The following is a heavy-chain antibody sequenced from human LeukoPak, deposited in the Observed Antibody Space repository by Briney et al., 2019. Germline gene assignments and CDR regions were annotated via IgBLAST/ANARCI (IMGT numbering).Heavy chain of an antibody. CDR2: IYYSGST. CDR3: ARDQRGSSFMDV. V-gene: IGHV4-59*01. D-gene: IGHD6-13*01. J-gene: IGHJ6*02. Sequence: SSETLSLTCAIYGGSFSGYYWSWIRQPPGKGLEWIGYIYYSGSTNYNPSLKSRVTISVDTSKNQFSLKLSSVTAADTAVYYCARDQRGSSFMDVWGQGTTVTVSS. CDR1: GGSFSGYY.